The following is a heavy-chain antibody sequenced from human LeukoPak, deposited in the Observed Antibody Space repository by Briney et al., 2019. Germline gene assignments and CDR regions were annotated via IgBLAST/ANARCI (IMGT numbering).Heavy chain of an antibody. CDR2: IYYSGST. V-gene: IGHV4-39*01. Sequence: PSETLSLTCTVSGGSISSSSYYWGWIRQPPGKGLEWIGSIYYSGSTYYNPSLKSRVTISVDTSKNQFSLKLSSVTAADTAVFYCARQPAYYYHYMDVWGKGTTVTISS. CDR3: ARQPAYYYHYMDV. J-gene: IGHJ6*03. CDR1: GGSISSSSYY.